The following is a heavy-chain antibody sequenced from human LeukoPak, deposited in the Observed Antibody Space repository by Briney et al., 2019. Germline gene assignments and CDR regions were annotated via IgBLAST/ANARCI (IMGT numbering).Heavy chain of an antibody. CDR2: IYSGGST. V-gene: IGHV3-53*01. J-gene: IGHJ4*02. CDR1: GFTVGSNC. Sequence: GGSLRLSCAASGFTVGSNCMGWVRQAPGQALEWVSVIYSGGSTYYADSVKGRFTISRDNSKNTLYLQMNSLRAEDTAVYYCARGEYSSYDYWGQGTLVTVSS. CDR3: ARGEYSSYDY. D-gene: IGHD5-18*01.